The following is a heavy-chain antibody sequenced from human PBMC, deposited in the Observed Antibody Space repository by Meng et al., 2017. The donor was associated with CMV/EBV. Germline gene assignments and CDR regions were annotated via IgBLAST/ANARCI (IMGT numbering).Heavy chain of an antibody. Sequence: SETLSLTCAVYGGSFSGYYWSWIRQPPGKGLEWIGEINHSGSTNHNPSLKSRVTISVDTSKNQFSLKLSSVTAADTAVYYCARARGRLWFGELSRGMDVWGQGTTVTVSS. J-gene: IGHJ6*02. CDR2: INHSGST. D-gene: IGHD3-10*01. CDR3: ARARGRLWFGELSRGMDV. CDR1: GGSFSGYY. V-gene: IGHV4-34*01.